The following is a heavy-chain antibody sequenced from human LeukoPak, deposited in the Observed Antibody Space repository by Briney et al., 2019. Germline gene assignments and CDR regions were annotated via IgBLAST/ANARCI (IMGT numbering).Heavy chain of an antibody. V-gene: IGHV4-59*01. J-gene: IGHJ3*02. Sequence: SETLSLTCTVSGGSISSYYWSWIRQPPGKGLEWIGYIYYSGSTNYNPSLKSRVTISVDTSKNQFSLKLSSVTAADTAVYYCARERPWNDGAFDIWGQGTMVTVSS. CDR3: ARERPWNDGAFDI. D-gene: IGHD1-1*01. CDR2: IYYSGST. CDR1: GGSISSYY.